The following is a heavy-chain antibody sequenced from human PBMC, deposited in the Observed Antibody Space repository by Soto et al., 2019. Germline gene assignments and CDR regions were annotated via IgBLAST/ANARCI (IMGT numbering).Heavy chain of an antibody. D-gene: IGHD1-1*01. V-gene: IGHV3-23*01. CDR3: ARDKDTSSWTSFDF. J-gene: IGHJ4*01. Sequence: GGSLRLSCAASGFTFATYSMSWVRQAPGKGLEWVSAISATGISTHYADSVKGRVTISRDNSANTLSLEMSSLTAEDTAVYYCARDKDTSSWTSFDFWGHGTLVTVSS. CDR1: GFTFATYS. CDR2: ISATGIST.